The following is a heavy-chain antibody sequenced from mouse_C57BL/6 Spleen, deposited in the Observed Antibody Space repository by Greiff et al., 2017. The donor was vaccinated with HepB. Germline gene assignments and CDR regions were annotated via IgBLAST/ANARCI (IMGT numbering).Heavy chain of an antibody. CDR1: GYTFSNYW. V-gene: IGHV1-72*01. CDR3: AYSNYDYCAMDY. CDR2: IDPNSGGT. Sequence: VQLQQPGAELVKPGASVKLSCKASGYTFSNYWMHWVKQRPGRGLEWIGRIDPNSGGTKYNEKFNNKATLSVDKPSSTAYMQLSSLTSEDSAVYYCAYSNYDYCAMDYWGQGTSVTVSS. J-gene: IGHJ4*01. D-gene: IGHD2-5*01.